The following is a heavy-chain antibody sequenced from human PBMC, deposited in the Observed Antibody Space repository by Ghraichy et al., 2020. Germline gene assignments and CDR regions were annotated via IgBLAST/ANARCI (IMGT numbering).Heavy chain of an antibody. CDR2: IYWDDDK. CDR3: AHSPRSSWYGH. CDR1: GFSLTTNGVG. D-gene: IGHD6-13*01. Sequence: TLSLTLTCTFSGFSLTTNGVGVGWIRQPPGKALEWLALIYWDDDKRYSPSLKSRLTITKDTSKNQVVLTMTNMEPVDTATYYCAHSPRSSWYGHWGQGTLVTVSS. V-gene: IGHV2-5*02. J-gene: IGHJ4*02.